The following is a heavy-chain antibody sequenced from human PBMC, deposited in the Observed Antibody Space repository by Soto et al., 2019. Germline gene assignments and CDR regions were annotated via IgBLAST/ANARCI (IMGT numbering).Heavy chain of an antibody. V-gene: IGHV3-23*01. CDR3: AKVVICTNGVCPSLNSMDV. CDR2: ISGSGGST. J-gene: IGHJ6*04. Sequence: GGSLRLSCAASGFTFSSYAMSWVRQAPGMGLEWVSAISGSGGSTYYADSVKGRFTISRDNSKNTLYLQMNSLRAEDTAVYYCAKVVICTNGVCPSLNSMDVWGKGTTVTVSS. CDR1: GFTFSSYA. D-gene: IGHD2-8*01.